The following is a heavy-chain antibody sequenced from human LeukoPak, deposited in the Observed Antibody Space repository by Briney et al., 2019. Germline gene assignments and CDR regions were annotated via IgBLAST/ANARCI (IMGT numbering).Heavy chain of an antibody. D-gene: IGHD3-10*01. CDR2: TYCRSKWYN. CDR1: GDSVSSNSAA. J-gene: IGHJ6*03. Sequence: SQTLSLTCAISGDSVSSNSAAWNWIRQSPSRGLEWLGRTYCRSKWYNDYAVSVKSRITINPDTSKNQFSLQLNSVTPEDTAVYSCGRVYYGWASRDNYYYYYMDVWGKGTTVTVSS. CDR3: GRVYYGWASRDNYYYYYMDV. V-gene: IGHV6-1*01.